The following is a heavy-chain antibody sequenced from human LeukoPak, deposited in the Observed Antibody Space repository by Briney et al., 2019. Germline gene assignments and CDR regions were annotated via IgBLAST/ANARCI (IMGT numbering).Heavy chain of an antibody. CDR1: GGSISSYY. CDR2: IDYSGST. J-gene: IGHJ6*03. D-gene: IGHD1-7*01. Sequence: PSETLSLTCTVSGGSISSYYWSWIRQPPGKGLEWIGYIDYSGSTNYNPSLKSRVTISVDTSKNQFSLKLSSVTAADTAVYYCARRVELRAYYYYYYMDVWGKGTTVTVSS. V-gene: IGHV4-59*08. CDR3: ARRVELRAYYYYYYMDV.